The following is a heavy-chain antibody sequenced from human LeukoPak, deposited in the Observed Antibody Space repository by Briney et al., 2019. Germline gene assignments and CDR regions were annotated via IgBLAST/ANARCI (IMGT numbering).Heavy chain of an antibody. V-gene: IGHV3-23*01. CDR3: AKVEYCSSTSCPPGDY. J-gene: IGHJ4*02. D-gene: IGHD2-2*01. CDR1: GFTFSSYA. Sequence: PGGALRLSCAASGFTFSSYAMSWVRQALGKGLEWVSAISGSGGSTYYADSVKGRFTISRDNSKNTLYLQMNSLRAEDTAVYYCAKVEYCSSTSCPPGDYWGQGTLVTVSS. CDR2: ISGSGGST.